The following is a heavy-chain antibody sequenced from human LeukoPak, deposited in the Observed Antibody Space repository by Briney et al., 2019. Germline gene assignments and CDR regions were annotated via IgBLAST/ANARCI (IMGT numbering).Heavy chain of an antibody. J-gene: IGHJ4*02. CDR1: GFTFSSYG. D-gene: IGHD1-7*01. CDR2: IRYDGSNK. CDR3: ARVSRYNWNYGVFDY. Sequence: GGSLRLSCAASGFTFSSYGMHWVRQAPGKGLEWVAFIRYDGSNKYYADSVKGRFTISRDNAKNSLYLQMNSLRAEDTAIYYCARVSRYNWNYGVFDYWGQGTLVTVSS. V-gene: IGHV3-30*02.